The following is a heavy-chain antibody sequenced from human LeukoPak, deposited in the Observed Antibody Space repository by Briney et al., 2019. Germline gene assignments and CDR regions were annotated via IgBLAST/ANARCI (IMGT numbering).Heavy chain of an antibody. CDR1: GFPLSDYA. Sequence: GGSPRLSCAASGFPLSDYALSWVRQAPGKGLEWVSSISSSSSYIYYADSVKGRFTISRDNAKNSLYLQMNSLRAEDTAVYYCARDLCGRRSSGCFGAFDIWGQGTMVTVSS. CDR2: ISSSSSYI. V-gene: IGHV3-21*01. J-gene: IGHJ3*02. CDR3: ARDLCGRRSSGCFGAFDI. D-gene: IGHD6-19*01.